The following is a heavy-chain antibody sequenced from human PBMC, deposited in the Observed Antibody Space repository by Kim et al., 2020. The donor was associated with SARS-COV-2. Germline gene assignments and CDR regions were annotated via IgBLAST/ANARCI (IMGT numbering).Heavy chain of an antibody. Sequence: GGSLRLSCAASGFTFSSYAMHWVRQAPGKGLEWVAVISYDGSNKYYADSVKGRFTISRDNSKNTLYQQMNSLRDEDTAVYYCARDMRCSSTSFPPHYWG. V-gene: IGHV3-30*04. CDR2: ISYDGSNK. CDR3: ARDMRCSSTSFPPHY. J-gene: IGHJ4*01. D-gene: IGHD2-2*01. CDR1: GFTFSSYA.